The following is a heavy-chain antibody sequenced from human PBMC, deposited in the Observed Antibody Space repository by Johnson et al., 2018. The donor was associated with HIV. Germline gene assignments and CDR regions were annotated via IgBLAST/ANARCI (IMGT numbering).Heavy chain of an antibody. V-gene: IGHV3-13*01. J-gene: IGHJ3*01. CDR2: ISSSGDT. CDR3: VRGGRATAGQVDGLDV. Sequence: VQLVESGGVVVQPGGSLRLSCAASGFTFADYAMHWVRQAPGKGLEWVSVISSSGDTYYADSVKGRFAISRENAKNSLSLQMNSLRAGDTAVYYCVRGGRATAGQVDGLDVWGQGTMVAVSS. D-gene: IGHD6-13*01. CDR1: GFTFADYA.